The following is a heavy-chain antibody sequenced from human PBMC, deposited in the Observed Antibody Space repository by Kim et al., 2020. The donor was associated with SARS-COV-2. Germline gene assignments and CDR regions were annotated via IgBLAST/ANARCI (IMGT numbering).Heavy chain of an antibody. Sequence: YSPGSVKGRFTISRENAKNSLYLQMNSLRAGDTAVYYCARGTYYYYGMDVWGQGTTVTVSS. J-gene: IGHJ6*02. V-gene: IGHV3-13*01. CDR3: ARGTYYYYGMDV.